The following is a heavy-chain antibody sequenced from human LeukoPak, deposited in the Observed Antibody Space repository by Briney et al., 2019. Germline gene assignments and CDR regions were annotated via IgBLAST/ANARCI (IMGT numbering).Heavy chain of an antibody. D-gene: IGHD1-14*01. J-gene: IGHJ6*03. CDR1: GYIFRSYA. Sequence: PGGSLRLSCAASGYIFRSYAMHWVRQAPGKGLEWVAVISYDGNTDFHADSVKGRFTISRDNSNNMLYLQMNNLRSEDTAVYYCARARGISDYYYMDVWGKGTTVTVSS. CDR3: ARARGISDYYYMDV. CDR2: ISYDGNTD. V-gene: IGHV3-30*04.